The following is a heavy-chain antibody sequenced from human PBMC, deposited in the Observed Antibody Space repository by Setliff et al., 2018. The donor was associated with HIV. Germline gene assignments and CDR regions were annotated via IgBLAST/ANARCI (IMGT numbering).Heavy chain of an antibody. V-gene: IGHV4-59*01. D-gene: IGHD3-22*01. CDR1: GGSISNYY. J-gene: IGHJ4*02. CDR2: ISNTGNT. Sequence: SETLSLTCTVSGGSISNYYWSWIRQSPGKGLEWIGYISNTGNTKYNPSLKSRVTMAGDTSKNQFSVRLTSVSAADTAVYFCARHVARFDYDTGGYYVSHFDYWGQGTQVTVSS. CDR3: ARHVARFDYDTGGYYVSHFDY.